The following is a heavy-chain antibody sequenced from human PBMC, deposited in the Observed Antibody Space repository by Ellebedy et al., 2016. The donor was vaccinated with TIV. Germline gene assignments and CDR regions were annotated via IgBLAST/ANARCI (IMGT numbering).Heavy chain of an antibody. CDR3: ARLDGWFDP. V-gene: IGHV4-59*08. D-gene: IGHD5-24*01. J-gene: IGHJ5*02. CDR2: IYYSGST. CDR1: GGSISSYY. Sequence: SETLSLTCTVSGGSISSYYWSWIRQPPGKGLEWIGYIYYSGSTNYNPSLKSRVTISVDTSKNQFSLKLSSVTAADTAVYYCARLDGWFDPWGQGTLVTVSS.